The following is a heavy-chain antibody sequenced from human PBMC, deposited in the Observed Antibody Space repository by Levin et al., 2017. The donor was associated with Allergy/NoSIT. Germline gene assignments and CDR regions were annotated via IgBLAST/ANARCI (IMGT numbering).Heavy chain of an antibody. D-gene: IGHD3-16*01. CDR2: IYYSGST. V-gene: IGHV4-31*03. Sequence: SETLSLTCTVSGGSISSGGYYWSWIRQHPGKGLEWIGYIYYSGSTYYNPSLKSRVTISVDTSKNQFSLKLSSVTAADTAVYYCARADGGIKDPLFDYWGQGTLVTVSS. CDR1: GGSISSGGYY. J-gene: IGHJ4*02. CDR3: ARADGGIKDPLFDY.